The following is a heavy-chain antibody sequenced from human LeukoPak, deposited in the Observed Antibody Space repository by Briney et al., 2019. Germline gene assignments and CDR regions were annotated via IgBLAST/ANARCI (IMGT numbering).Heavy chain of an antibody. Sequence: GGSLRLSCAASGFTFSSYDMHWVRQATGKGLEWVSTIGTAGDTYYPGSVKGRFTISRENAKNSLYLQMNSLRAGDTAVYYCARGGAYCGGDCYLSGYFDYWGQGTLVTVSS. CDR1: GFTFSSYD. CDR2: IGTAGDT. D-gene: IGHD2-21*02. V-gene: IGHV3-13*01. J-gene: IGHJ4*02. CDR3: ARGGAYCGGDCYLSGYFDY.